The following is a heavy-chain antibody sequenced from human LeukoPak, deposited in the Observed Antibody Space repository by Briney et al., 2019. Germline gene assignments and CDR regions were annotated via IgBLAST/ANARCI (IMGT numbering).Heavy chain of an antibody. V-gene: IGHV3-64D*06. CDR3: VPKGTEGY. CDR1: GFTFSAYA. J-gene: IGHJ4*02. CDR2: ISPDGTST. Sequence: GSLRLSCSDSGFTFSAYAMHWVRQAPGKRLEYVSAISPDGTSTYYADSVRGRFSISRDNSKNTLYLQMSSLRAEDTAVYYCVPKGTEGYWGQGTLVTVSS.